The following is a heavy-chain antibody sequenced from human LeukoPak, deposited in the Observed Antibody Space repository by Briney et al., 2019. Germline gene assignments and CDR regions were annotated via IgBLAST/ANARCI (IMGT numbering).Heavy chain of an antibody. D-gene: IGHD3-10*01. V-gene: IGHV3-23*01. Sequence: GGSLRLSCAASGFTFSSYSMSWVRQAPGKGLEWVSAISGSGGSTYYADSVKGRFTISRDNSKNTLYLQMNSLRAEDTAVYYCAKDGSYGSGSPHNYWGQGTLVTVSS. J-gene: IGHJ4*02. CDR2: ISGSGGST. CDR3: AKDGSYGSGSPHNY. CDR1: GFTFSSYS.